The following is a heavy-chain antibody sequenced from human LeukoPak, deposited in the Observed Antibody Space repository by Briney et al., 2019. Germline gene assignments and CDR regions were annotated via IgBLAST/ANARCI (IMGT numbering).Heavy chain of an antibody. J-gene: IGHJ6*02. CDR2: ISSSSSYI. D-gene: IGHD3-22*01. Sequence: KSGGSLRLSCAASGFTFSSYSMTWVRQAPGKGLEWVSSISSSSSYIYYADSVKGRFTISRDNAKNSLYLQMNSLRAEDTAVYYCARDGDSSGVWDYCYYYGMDLWGQGTTVTVSS. V-gene: IGHV3-21*01. CDR1: GFTFSSYS. CDR3: ARDGDSSGVWDYCYYYGMDL.